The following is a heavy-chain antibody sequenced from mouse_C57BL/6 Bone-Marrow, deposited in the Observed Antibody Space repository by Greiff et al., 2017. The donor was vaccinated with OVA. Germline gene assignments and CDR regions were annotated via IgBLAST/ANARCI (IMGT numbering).Heavy chain of an antibody. CDR3: ARSDYYGRSYDWYFDV. CDR2: IDPSDSYT. Sequence: QVQLQQPGAELVMPGASVKLSCKASGYTFTSYWMHWVKQRPGQGLEWIGEIDPSDSYTNYNQKFKGKSTLTVDKSSSTAYMQLSSLTSEDSAVYYCARSDYYGRSYDWYFDVWGTGTTVTVSS. J-gene: IGHJ1*03. V-gene: IGHV1-69*01. D-gene: IGHD1-1*01. CDR1: GYTFTSYW.